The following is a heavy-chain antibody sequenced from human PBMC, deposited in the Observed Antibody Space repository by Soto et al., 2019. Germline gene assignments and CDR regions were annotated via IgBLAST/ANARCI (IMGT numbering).Heavy chain of an antibody. CDR2: VTFDGSHQ. Sequence: PGGSLRLSCAASGFSFSSHGMHWVRQAPGKGLEWVAVVTFDGSHQYYADSVKGRFTISRDNSRNMVYLQMNSLREDDTAIYFCQTYSTSAYRGPFDIWGQGIQATVSS. CDR3: QTYSTSAYRGPFDI. V-gene: IGHV3-30*03. D-gene: IGHD4-4*01. J-gene: IGHJ4*02. CDR1: GFSFSSHG.